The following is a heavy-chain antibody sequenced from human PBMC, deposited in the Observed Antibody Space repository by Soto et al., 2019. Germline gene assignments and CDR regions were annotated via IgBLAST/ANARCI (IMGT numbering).Heavy chain of an antibody. Sequence: PSETLSLTCTVSGGAISTSNYYWGWIRQPPGKGLEWIGTIFYSGTTYYTPSLKSRITISVDTSKNQFSLHLSSVTAADTALYYCERHHTIRSYYYYLDVWGKGTTVTVSS. J-gene: IGHJ6*03. CDR3: ERHHTIRSYYYYLDV. D-gene: IGHD3-3*01. CDR2: IFYSGTT. V-gene: IGHV4-39*01. CDR1: GGAISTSNYY.